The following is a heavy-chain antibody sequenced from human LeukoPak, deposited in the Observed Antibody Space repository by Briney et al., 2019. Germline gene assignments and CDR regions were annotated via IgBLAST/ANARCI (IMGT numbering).Heavy chain of an antibody. V-gene: IGHV3-23*01. CDR3: AKDSITIFGVVIIREGYFDY. D-gene: IGHD3-3*01. CDR2: ISGSGGST. J-gene: IGHJ4*02. Sequence: PGGSLRLSCAASGFTFSSYAMSWVRQAPGKGLEWVSAISGSGGSTYYADSVKGRLTISRDNSKNTLYLQMNSLRAEDTAVYYCAKDSITIFGVVIIREGYFDYWGQGTLVTVSS. CDR1: GFTFSSYA.